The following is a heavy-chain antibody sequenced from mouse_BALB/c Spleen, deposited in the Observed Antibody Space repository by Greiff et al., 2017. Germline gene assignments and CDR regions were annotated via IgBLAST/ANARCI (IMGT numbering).Heavy chain of an antibody. CDR2: ISSGGST. J-gene: IGHJ3*01. CDR3: ARSETGTSWFAY. D-gene: IGHD4-1*01. CDR1: GFTFSSYA. Sequence: EVMLVESGGGLVKPGGSLKLSCAASGFTFSSYAMSWVRQTPDKRLEWVASISSGGSTYYPDSVKGRFTISRDNARNILYLQMSSLRSEDTAMYYCARSETGTSWFAYWGQGTLVTVSA. V-gene: IGHV5-6-5*01.